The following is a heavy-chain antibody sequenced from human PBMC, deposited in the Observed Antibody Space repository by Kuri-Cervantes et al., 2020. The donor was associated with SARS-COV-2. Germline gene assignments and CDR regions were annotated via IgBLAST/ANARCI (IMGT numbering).Heavy chain of an antibody. CDR1: GYTLTELS. D-gene: IGHD3-3*01. Sequence: ASVKVSCKVSGYTLTELSMHWVRQAPGKGLEWMGGFDPEDGETIYAQKFQGRVTMTEDTSTDTAYMELSRLRSDDTAVYYCARDLCVDFWSGLGAPSCPRNWFDPWGQGTLVTVSS. CDR2: FDPEDGET. V-gene: IGHV1-24*01. CDR3: ARDLCVDFWSGLGAPSCPRNWFDP. J-gene: IGHJ5*02.